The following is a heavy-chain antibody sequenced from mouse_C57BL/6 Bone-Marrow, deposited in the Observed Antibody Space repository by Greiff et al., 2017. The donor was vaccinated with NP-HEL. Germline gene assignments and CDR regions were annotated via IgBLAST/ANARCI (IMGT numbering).Heavy chain of an antibody. V-gene: IGHV5-6*01. Sequence: EVQVVESGGDLVKPGGSLKLSCAASGFTFSSYGMSWVRQTPDKRLEWVATISSGGCYTYYPDSVKGRFTISRDNAKNTLYLQMSSLKSEDTAMYYCARGYYGSRFYAMDYWGQGTSVTVSS. CDR3: ARGYYGSRFYAMDY. CDR1: GFTFSSYG. J-gene: IGHJ4*01. CDR2: ISSGGCYT. D-gene: IGHD1-1*01.